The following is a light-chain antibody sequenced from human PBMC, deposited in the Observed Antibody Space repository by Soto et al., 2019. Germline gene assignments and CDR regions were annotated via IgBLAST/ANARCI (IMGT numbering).Light chain of an antibody. CDR2: GAS. J-gene: IGKJ2*01. CDR1: QSVNIY. V-gene: IGKV3-20*01. Sequence: EIVLTQSPGTLSLSPGERATLSCRASQSVNIYLAWYQQKPGQAPRLLIYGASSRATGIPDRFSGSGSGTDFTFTISRLEPEDFAVYYCQQYGSSPPNTFGQGTKLEIK. CDR3: QQYGSSPPNT.